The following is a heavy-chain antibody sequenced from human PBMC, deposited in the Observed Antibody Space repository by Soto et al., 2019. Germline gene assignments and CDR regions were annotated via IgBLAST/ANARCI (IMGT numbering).Heavy chain of an antibody. CDR1: GFTFSNYA. D-gene: IGHD3-9*01. CDR3: TKGGRGIDIFFDS. V-gene: IGHV3-23*01. J-gene: IGHJ4*02. Sequence: EVQLLESGGGLEQPGGSLRLSCVASGFTFSNYAMNWIRQAPGKGLEWVSSISGSDDRTFFADSVKGRFTISRDNSEDTVFLQMNNLRGEDTALYYCTKGGRGIDIFFDSWGQGTLVSVSS. CDR2: ISGSDDRT.